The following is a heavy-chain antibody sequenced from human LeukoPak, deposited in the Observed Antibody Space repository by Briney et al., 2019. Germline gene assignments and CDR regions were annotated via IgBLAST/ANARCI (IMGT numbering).Heavy chain of an antibody. Sequence: GGSLRLSCEVSGFTFSSYAMTWVRQAPGKGLELVSVISGSGGSTYYADSVKGRFTISRDNSKNTLYLQVNSLRAEDTALYYCATAMGATRTLDYFDYWGQGTLVTVSS. CDR3: ATAMGATRTLDYFDY. D-gene: IGHD1-26*01. J-gene: IGHJ4*02. CDR1: GFTFSSYA. CDR2: ISGSGGST. V-gene: IGHV3-23*01.